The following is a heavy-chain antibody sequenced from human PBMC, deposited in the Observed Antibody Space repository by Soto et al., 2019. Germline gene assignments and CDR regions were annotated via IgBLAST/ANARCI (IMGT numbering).Heavy chain of an antibody. CDR1: GFTFSDYY. J-gene: IGHJ6*03. V-gene: IGHV3-11*01. D-gene: IGHD2-15*01. CDR3: AKVVVAANPWDYYYYMDV. Sequence: GGSLRLSCAASGFTFSDYYMSWIRQAPGKGLEWVSYISSSGSTIYFADSVKGRFTISRDNAKNSLYLQMNSLRAEDTAVYYCAKVVVAANPWDYYYYMDVWGKGTTVTVSS. CDR2: ISSSGSTI.